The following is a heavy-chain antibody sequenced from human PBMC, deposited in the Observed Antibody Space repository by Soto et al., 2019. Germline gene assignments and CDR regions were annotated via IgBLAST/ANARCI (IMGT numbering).Heavy chain of an antibody. D-gene: IGHD2-15*01. CDR3: ARDRGYDAHDYYYNAMDV. J-gene: IGHJ6*02. CDR2: ISGSGGST. CDR1: GFTFSSYA. Sequence: GGSLRLSCAASGFTFSSYAMSWVRQAPGKGLEWVSAISGSGGSTYYADFVKGRFTISRDNSKNTLYLQMNSLRAEDTAVYYCARDRGYDAHDYYYNAMDVWGQGTTVTVSS. V-gene: IGHV3-23*01.